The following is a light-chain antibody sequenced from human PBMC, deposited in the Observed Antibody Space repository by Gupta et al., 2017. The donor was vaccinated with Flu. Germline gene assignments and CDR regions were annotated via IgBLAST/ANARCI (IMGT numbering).Light chain of an antibody. CDR1: QSVNRYL. CDR3: QQYCTSKT. J-gene: IGKJ1*01. Sequence: PGTLSWSPGERATLSCSASQSVNRYLFEWQQQKPAQPPRLIIYGASSSSTGSADSFRGSGGGKDFIRTSSRREEEGCEGYCDQQYCTSKTFGQGTKVEIK. CDR2: GAS. V-gene: IGKV3-20*01.